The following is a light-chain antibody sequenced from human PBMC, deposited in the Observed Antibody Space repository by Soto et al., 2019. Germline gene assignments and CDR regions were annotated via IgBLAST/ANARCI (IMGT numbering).Light chain of an antibody. CDR3: QQYNRFAPYS. CDR1: QSISFW. CDR2: DAS. V-gene: IGKV1-5*01. Sequence: DIQMTQSPSTLSASVGDRVTITCRSSQSISFWLAWYQQKPGKAPKLLIYDASTLYSGVPSRFSGSRSGTEFPLTIRSLQAYDFVSYYCQQYNRFAPYSFGQGTKLEI. J-gene: IGKJ2*03.